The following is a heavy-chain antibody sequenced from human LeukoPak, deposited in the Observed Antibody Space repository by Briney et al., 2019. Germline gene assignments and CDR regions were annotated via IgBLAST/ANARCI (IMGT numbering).Heavy chain of an antibody. CDR3: ARLMSYSSSWYYGLDY. CDR2: INHSGST. V-gene: IGHV4-34*01. Sequence: SSETLSLTCAVYGGSFSGYYWSWIRQPPGKRLEWIGEINHSGSTNYNPSLKSRVTISVDTSKNQFSLKLSSVTTADTAVYYCARLMSYSSSWYYGLDYWGQGTLVTVSS. CDR1: GGSFSGYY. J-gene: IGHJ4*02. D-gene: IGHD6-13*01.